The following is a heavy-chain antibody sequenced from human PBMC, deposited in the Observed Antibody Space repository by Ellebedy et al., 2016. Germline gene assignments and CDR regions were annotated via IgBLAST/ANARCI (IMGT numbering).Heavy chain of an antibody. CDR3: ARVEEWLVLVY. V-gene: IGHV4-34*01. CDR1: GGSFSGYY. D-gene: IGHD6-19*01. CDR2: INRSGST. J-gene: IGHJ4*02. Sequence: SETLSLXXAVYGGSFSGYYWSWIRQSPGKGLEWIGEINRSGSTSYNPSLKSQVSISVDTSKNQFSLKLSSVTAADTAVYYCARVEEWLVLVYWGQGTLVTVSS.